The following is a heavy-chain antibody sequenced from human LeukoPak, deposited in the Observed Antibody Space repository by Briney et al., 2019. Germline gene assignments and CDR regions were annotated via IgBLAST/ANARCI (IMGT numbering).Heavy chain of an antibody. CDR2: IGTTTSTI. V-gene: IGHV3-48*02. Sequence: PGGSLRLSCTASGFTISTYSMNWVRQAPGKGLEWVSYIGTTTSTIYYADSVKGRFTISRDNAKNSLYLQMNSLRDKDTAVYYCARDDYGGSSGEYWGHGTLVTVSS. CDR3: ARDDYGGSSGEY. J-gene: IGHJ4*03. D-gene: IGHD4-23*01. CDR1: GFTISTYS.